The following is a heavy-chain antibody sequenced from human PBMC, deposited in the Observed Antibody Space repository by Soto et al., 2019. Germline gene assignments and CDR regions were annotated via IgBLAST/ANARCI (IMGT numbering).Heavy chain of an antibody. CDR2: IYWDDDK. D-gene: IGHD1-1*01. J-gene: IGHJ4*02. CDR3: VHRAGIDGNWNGGYFDY. Sequence: QITLRESGPTRVKPTQTLTLTCTFSGFSLSARPVAVGWIRQPPGKALERLALIYWDDDKRYSPSLMSRLTITKDTSKNQVVLTMTNMDPLVTAIYYCVHRAGIDGNWNGGYFDYWGQGALVTVSS. CDR1: GFSLSARPVA. V-gene: IGHV2-5*02.